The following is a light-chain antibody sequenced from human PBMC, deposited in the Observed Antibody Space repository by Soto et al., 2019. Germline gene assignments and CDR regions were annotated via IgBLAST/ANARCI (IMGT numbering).Light chain of an antibody. J-gene: IGKJ1*01. CDR3: QQYNNWPLT. CDR1: QTVSSN. CDR2: GAS. Sequence: EIVMTQSPATLSVSPGERAALFCRASQTVSSNLAWYQQKPGQAPRLLIYGASTRATGLPARFSGSGSGTEFTLTISSLQSEDFAVYYCQQYNNWPLTFGQGTKVEIK. V-gene: IGKV3-15*01.